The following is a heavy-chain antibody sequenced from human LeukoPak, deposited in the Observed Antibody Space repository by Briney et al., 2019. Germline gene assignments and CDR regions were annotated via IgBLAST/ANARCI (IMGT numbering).Heavy chain of an antibody. J-gene: IGHJ4*02. CDR3: AEGTDSGSDY. D-gene: IGHD1-26*01. CDR2: ISYDGSNK. Sequence: GGSLRLSCAASGFTFSSYGMHWVRQAPGKGLKWVAVISYDGSNKYYADSVKGRFTISRDNSKNTLYLQMNSLRAEDTAVYYCAEGTDSGSDYWGQGTLVTVSS. V-gene: IGHV3-30*18. CDR1: GFTFSSYG.